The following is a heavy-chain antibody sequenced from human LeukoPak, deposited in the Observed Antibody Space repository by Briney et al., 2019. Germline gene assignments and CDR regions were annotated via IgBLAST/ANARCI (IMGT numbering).Heavy chain of an antibody. CDR1: GYGFTSYW. Sequence: GESLKISCKGSGYGFTSYWIGWVRQMPGKGLEWMGIIYPGDSDTRYSPSFQGQVTISADKSISTAYLQWSSLKASDTAMYYCARLEYSSSWSARGAFDIWGQGTMVTVSS. CDR3: ARLEYSSSWSARGAFDI. J-gene: IGHJ3*02. V-gene: IGHV5-51*01. CDR2: IYPGDSDT. D-gene: IGHD6-13*01.